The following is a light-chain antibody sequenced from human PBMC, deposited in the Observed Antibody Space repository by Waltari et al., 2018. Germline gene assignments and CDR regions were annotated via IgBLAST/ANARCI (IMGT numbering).Light chain of an antibody. CDR2: DAS. V-gene: IGKV3-11*01. J-gene: IGKJ5*01. CDR3: QLRTGWPMT. CDR1: QSVSNS. Sequence: EVVLTQSPVTLHLSPGESATISCRASQSVSNSLAWYRQKPGQAPSLLIYDASTRAAGIPGRFSGSGSGTDFTLTISSLEPEDFAVYYCQLRTGWPMTFGQGTRLEIK.